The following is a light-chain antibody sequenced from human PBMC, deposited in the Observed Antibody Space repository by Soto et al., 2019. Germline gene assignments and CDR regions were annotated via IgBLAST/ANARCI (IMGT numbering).Light chain of an antibody. CDR3: QQYNTYSRS. CDR2: DAS. Sequence: DIQMTQSPSTLSASVGDRVNITCRASPSISRWLAWFQQRPGKAPKLLIFDASSLQRGAPSRFSGSGSGTECTLTISGLQPDDCGTYDCQQYNTYSRSCGPGTKVEVK. V-gene: IGKV1-5*01. CDR1: PSISRW. J-gene: IGKJ1*01.